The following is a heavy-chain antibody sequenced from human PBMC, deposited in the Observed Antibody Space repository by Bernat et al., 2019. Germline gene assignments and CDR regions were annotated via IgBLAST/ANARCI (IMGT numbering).Heavy chain of an antibody. CDR1: GFTFINVW. Sequence: EAQLVESGGGLVKPGGSLRLSCAASGFTFINVWMSWVRLAPGKGLEWVGRIKSKTDGGTTDYAAVVKGRFTVSRDDSKNMLYLQMNSLKAEDTAVYYCTTFGGYWGQGTLVTVSS. V-gene: IGHV3-15*01. CDR2: IKSKTDGGTT. D-gene: IGHD3-10*01. J-gene: IGHJ4*02. CDR3: TTFGGY.